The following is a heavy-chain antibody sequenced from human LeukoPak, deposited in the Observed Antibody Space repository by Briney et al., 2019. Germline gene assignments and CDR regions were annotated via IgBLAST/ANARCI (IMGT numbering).Heavy chain of an antibody. J-gene: IGHJ4*02. CDR1: GDSVSSNSAT. D-gene: IGHD6-13*01. CDR2: TYYTSTWYN. V-gene: IGHV6-1*01. Sequence: SQTLSLTCAISGDSVSSNSATRNWIRQSPSRGLEWLGRTYYTSTWYNDYAVSVKSRISINADTSKNQLSLHLNSVTPEDTAVYFCARGKIGAAGTFVYWGQGTLVTVSS. CDR3: ARGKIGAAGTFVY.